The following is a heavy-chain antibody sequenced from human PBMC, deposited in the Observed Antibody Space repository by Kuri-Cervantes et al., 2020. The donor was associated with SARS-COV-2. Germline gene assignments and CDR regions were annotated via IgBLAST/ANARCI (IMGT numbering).Heavy chain of an antibody. Sequence: GGSLRLSCAASGFTFSDYYMSWIRQAPGKGLGWVSYISSSSSYTNYADSVKGRFTISRDNAKNSLYLQMNSLRAEDTAVYYCARDLYYYDSSGYYDYWGQGTLVTVSS. CDR3: ARDLYYYDSSGYYDY. CDR2: ISSSSSYT. CDR1: GFTFSDYY. J-gene: IGHJ4*02. D-gene: IGHD3-22*01. V-gene: IGHV3-11*05.